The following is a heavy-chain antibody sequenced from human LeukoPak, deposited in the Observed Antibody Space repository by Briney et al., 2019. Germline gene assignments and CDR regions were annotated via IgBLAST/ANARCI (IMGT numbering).Heavy chain of an antibody. CDR2: ISGSGGST. V-gene: IGHV3-23*01. Sequence: PGGSLRLSCAAPGFTFSSYAMSWVRQAPGKELEWDSAISGSGGSTYYADSVKGRFTISRDNSKNTLYLQMNSLRAEDTAVYYCAKDRMIAAAGEADYWGQGTLVTVSS. CDR1: GFTFSSYA. D-gene: IGHD6-13*01. J-gene: IGHJ4*02. CDR3: AKDRMIAAAGEADY.